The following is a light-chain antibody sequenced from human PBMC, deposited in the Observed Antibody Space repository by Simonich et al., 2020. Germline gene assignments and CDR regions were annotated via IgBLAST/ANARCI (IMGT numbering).Light chain of an antibody. V-gene: IGLV2-8*01. J-gene: IGLJ3*02. CDR3: SSYAGSNNLRV. CDR2: EVI. CDR1: SSDVGGYNY. Sequence: QSALTQPPSASGSPGQSFTISCPGTSSDVGGYNYVSWYQQHPGKAPKLMIYEVISPPSGVPDRFSGSKSGNTASLTVSGLQAEDEADYYCSSYAGSNNLRVFGGGTKLTVL.